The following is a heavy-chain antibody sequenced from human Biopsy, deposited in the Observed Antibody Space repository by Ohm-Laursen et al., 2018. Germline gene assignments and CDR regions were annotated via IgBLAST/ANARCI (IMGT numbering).Heavy chain of an antibody. D-gene: IGHD1-26*01. CDR3: AHRQKWTFDF. Sequence: TQTLTLTRSFSGFSLTNGGLSVGWIRQSPGRALEWLGLIYGDDNKRYSPSLKSRLLITKDTSKNQVVFTLTNVDPVDTGTYYCAHRQKWTFDFWGQGTLVTVSS. J-gene: IGHJ4*02. CDR1: GFSLTNGGLS. CDR2: IYGDDNK. V-gene: IGHV2-5*02.